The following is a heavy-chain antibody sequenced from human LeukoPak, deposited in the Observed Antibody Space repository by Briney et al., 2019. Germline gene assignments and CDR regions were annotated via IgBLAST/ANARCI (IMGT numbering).Heavy chain of an antibody. D-gene: IGHD2-2*01. CDR1: GFTVSSNY. J-gene: IGHJ3*02. CDR3: AREYPTSRAFDI. V-gene: IGHV3-53*01. Sequence: PGGSLRLSCAASGFTVSSNYMSWVRQAPGKGLEWVSVIYSGGRTYYADSVKGRFTISRDNSKNTLYLQMNSLRVEDTAEYYCAREYPTSRAFDIWGQGTMVTVSS. CDR2: IYSGGRT.